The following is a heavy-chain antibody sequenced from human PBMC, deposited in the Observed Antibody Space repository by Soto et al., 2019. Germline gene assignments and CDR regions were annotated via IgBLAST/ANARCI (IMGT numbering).Heavy chain of an antibody. CDR2: IIPIFGMA. Sequence: QVQLVQSGAEVKKPGSSVKVSCKAPGGTFSSYTINWVRQAPGQGLEWMGRIIPIFGMANYAQKFQGRVTITADESTSTAYMQLSSLRSEDTGLYYCAREEAQYQLLHSSYCVDVWGKGTTVTVSS. CDR1: GGTFSSYT. D-gene: IGHD2-2*01. J-gene: IGHJ6*03. V-gene: IGHV1-69*08. CDR3: AREEAQYQLLHSSYCVDV.